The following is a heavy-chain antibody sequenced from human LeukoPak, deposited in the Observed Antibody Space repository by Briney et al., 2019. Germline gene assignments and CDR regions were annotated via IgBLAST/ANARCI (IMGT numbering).Heavy chain of an antibody. CDR2: ISSSGSTI. CDR1: GFTFSDYY. CDR3: ARVSSYDYVWGSSAFDI. Sequence: SGGSLRLSCAASGFTFSDYYMSWIRQAPGKGLEWVSYISSSGSTIYYADSVKGRFTISRDNAKNSLYLQMNSLRAEDTAVYYCARVSSYDYVWGSSAFDIWGQGTMVTVSS. V-gene: IGHV3-11*01. D-gene: IGHD3-16*01. J-gene: IGHJ3*02.